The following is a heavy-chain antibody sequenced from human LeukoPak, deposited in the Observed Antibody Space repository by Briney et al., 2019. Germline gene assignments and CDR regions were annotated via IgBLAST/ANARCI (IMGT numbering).Heavy chain of an antibody. Sequence: ASVKVSCKASGYTFTGYGISWVRQGPGQGLEWMGWISAYNGNTNYAQKLQGRVTMTTDTSTSTAYMELRSLRSDDTAVYYCASCLAAAGTCDYWGQGTLVTVSS. CDR2: ISAYNGNT. CDR3: ASCLAAAGTCDY. CDR1: GYTFTGYG. J-gene: IGHJ4*02. D-gene: IGHD6-13*01. V-gene: IGHV1-18*01.